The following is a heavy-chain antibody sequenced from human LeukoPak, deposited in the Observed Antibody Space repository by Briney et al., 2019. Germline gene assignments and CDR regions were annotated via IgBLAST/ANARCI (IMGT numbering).Heavy chain of an antibody. V-gene: IGHV3-23*01. J-gene: IGHJ4*02. CDR1: GFTFSSYA. Sequence: GGSLRLSCAASGFTFSSYAMSWVRQAPGKGLEWVSAISGSGGSTYYADSVKGRFTISRDNSKNTLYLQMNSLRAEDTAVYYCARVSRDILTGYPLDYWGQGTLVTVSS. CDR3: ARVSRDILTGYPLDY. D-gene: IGHD3-9*01. CDR2: ISGSGGST.